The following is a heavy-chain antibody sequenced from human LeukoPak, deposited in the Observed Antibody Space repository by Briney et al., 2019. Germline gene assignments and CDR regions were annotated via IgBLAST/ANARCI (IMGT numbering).Heavy chain of an antibody. CDR3: ARHSYGDYSP. CDR1: GFTFSSYS. D-gene: IGHD4-17*01. J-gene: IGHJ4*02. V-gene: IGHV3-21*01. CDR2: ISSSSSYI. Sequence: GGSLRLSCAASGFTFSSYSMNWVRQAPGKWLEWVSSISSSSSYIYYADSVKGRFTISRHNAKNSLYLQMNSLRAEDTAVHYCARHSYGDYSPWGQGTLVTVSS.